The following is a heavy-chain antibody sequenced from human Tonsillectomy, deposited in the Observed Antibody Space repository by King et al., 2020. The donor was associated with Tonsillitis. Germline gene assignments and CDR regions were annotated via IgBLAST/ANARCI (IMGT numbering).Heavy chain of an antibody. Sequence: VQLVESGGGSVQPGGSLKLSCAASGFTFSGSSIHWVRQASGKGLEWVGRIGMKGNSYATAYAASVQGRFTISRDDSKNTAYLQMNSLKTEDTAVYYCTSLDDSSGYTYYHMDVWGQGTTVTVSS. D-gene: IGHD3-22*01. CDR3: TSLDDSSGYTYYHMDV. CDR1: GFTFSGSS. CDR2: IGMKGNSYAT. V-gene: IGHV3-73*02. J-gene: IGHJ6*02.